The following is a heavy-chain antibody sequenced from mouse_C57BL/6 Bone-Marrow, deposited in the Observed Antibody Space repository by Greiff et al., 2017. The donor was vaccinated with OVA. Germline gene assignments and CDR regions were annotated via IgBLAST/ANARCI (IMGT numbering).Heavy chain of an antibody. CDR2: INPYNGGT. CDR3: ARGSDYDDWYFDV. CDR1: GYTFTDYY. V-gene: IGHV1-19*01. Sequence: EVQLQQSGPVLVKPGASVKMSCKASGYTFTDYYMNWVKQSHGKSLEWIGVINPYNGGTSYNQKFKGKATLTVDKSSSTAYMELNSLTSEDSAVYYCARGSDYDDWYFDVWGTGTTVTVSS. D-gene: IGHD2-3*01. J-gene: IGHJ1*03.